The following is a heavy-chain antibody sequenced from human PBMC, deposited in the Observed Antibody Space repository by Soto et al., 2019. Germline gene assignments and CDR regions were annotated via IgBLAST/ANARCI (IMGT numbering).Heavy chain of an antibody. CDR3: ARGGHIAVVTASFDY. J-gene: IGHJ4*02. V-gene: IGHV1-46*02. D-gene: IGHD2-21*02. CDR2: IHPSGGGS. CDR1: GYTLNTYY. Sequence: QVQLVQSGAEVKKPGASVKVSCKPSGYTLNTYYLHWVRQAPGQGLEWMGIIHPSGGGSTYAQKLLGRVTMTRHTSTSTVFMGLSSLRSADTVVYYCARGGHIAVVTASFDYWGQGTLVTVSS.